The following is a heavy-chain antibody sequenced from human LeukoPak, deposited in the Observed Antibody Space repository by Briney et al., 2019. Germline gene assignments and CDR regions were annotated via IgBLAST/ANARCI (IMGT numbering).Heavy chain of an antibody. CDR2: IYYSGST. J-gene: IGHJ6*03. Sequence: SETLSLTCAVYGGSFSGYCWSWIRQPPGKGLEWIGYIYYSGSTNYNPSLKSRVTISVDTSKNQFSLKLSSVTAADTAVYYCATLGGNGYYYMDVWGKGTTVTISS. CDR1: GGSFSGYC. V-gene: IGHV4-59*01. CDR3: ATLGGNGYYYMDV. D-gene: IGHD1-1*01.